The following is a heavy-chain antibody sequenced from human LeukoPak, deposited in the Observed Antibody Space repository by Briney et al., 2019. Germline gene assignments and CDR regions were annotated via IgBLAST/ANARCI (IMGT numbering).Heavy chain of an antibody. D-gene: IGHD2-8*01. V-gene: IGHV3-15*01. CDR3: TILGYCTNGVCPTHYC. Sequence: GGSLRLSCAASGFTFSNAWMSWVRQAPGKGLEWVGLVKSKTDGGTTDYAAPVKGRFTFSRDDSKNTLYLQMNSLKTEDTAVYYCTILGYCTNGVCPTHYCWGQGTLVTVSS. CDR2: VKSKTDGGTT. CDR1: GFTFSNAW. J-gene: IGHJ4*02.